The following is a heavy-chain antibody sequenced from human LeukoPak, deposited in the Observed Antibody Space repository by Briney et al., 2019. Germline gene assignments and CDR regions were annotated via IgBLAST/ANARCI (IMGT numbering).Heavy chain of an antibody. CDR1: GHSMNGYY. CDR3: ARHWVAYNSPSNVLDI. D-gene: IGHD6-13*01. Sequence: GHSMNGYYRSGIREPPGHGPELMGHIYYSGSTNYNLSVTSRVMMSGRTSKNQRALRLSSVTAADTAVYYCARHWVAYNSPSNVLDIWGQGTMVTVSS. J-gene: IGHJ3*02. CDR2: IYYSGST. V-gene: IGHV4-59*08.